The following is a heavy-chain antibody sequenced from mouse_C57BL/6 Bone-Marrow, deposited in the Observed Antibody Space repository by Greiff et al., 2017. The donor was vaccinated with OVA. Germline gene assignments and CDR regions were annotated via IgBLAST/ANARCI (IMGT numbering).Heavy chain of an antibody. D-gene: IGHD1-1*01. V-gene: IGHV5-6*01. CDR1: GFTFSSYG. CDR3: ARGSSYRSYWYFDV. CDR2: ISSGGSYT. Sequence: EVMLVESGGDLVKPGGSLKLSCAASGFTFSSYGMSWVRQTPDKRLEWVATISSGGSYTYYPDSVKGRFTISRDNAKNTLYLQMSSLKSEDTAMYYCARGSSYRSYWYFDVWGTGTTVTVSS. J-gene: IGHJ1*03.